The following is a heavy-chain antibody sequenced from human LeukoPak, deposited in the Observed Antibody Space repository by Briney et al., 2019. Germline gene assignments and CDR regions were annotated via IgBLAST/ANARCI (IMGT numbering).Heavy chain of an antibody. CDR3: ATGIYCSGGSCYSYNFDY. V-gene: IGHV1-46*01. D-gene: IGHD2-15*01. CDR2: INPSGGST. J-gene: IGHJ4*02. Sequence: ASVKVSCKTSGYSFTSYYIHWVRQAPGQGLEWMGMINPSGGSTNYAQTFQGRVTMTRDMSTSTVYMELSSLRSEDTAVYYCATGIYCSGGSCYSYNFDYWGQGTLVTVSS. CDR1: GYSFTSYY.